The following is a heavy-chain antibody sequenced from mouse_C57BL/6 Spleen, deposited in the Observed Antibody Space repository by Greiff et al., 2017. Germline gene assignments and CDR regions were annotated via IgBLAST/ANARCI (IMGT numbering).Heavy chain of an antibody. V-gene: IGHV1-81*01. Sequence: QVQLQQSGAELARPGASVKLSCKASGYTFTSYGISWVKQRTGQGLEWIGEIYPRSGNPYYNEKFKGKATLTADKSSSTAYMELRSLTSEDSAVYFCARPFDYGAAMDYWGQGTSVTVSS. D-gene: IGHD2-4*01. CDR2: IYPRSGNP. CDR3: ARPFDYGAAMDY. J-gene: IGHJ4*01. CDR1: GYTFTSYG.